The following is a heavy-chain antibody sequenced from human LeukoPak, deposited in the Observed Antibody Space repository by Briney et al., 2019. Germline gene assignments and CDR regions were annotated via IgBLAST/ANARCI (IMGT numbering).Heavy chain of an antibody. J-gene: IGHJ4*02. V-gene: IGHV3-30*02. Sequence: GGSLRLSCAASGFTFSSYGMHWVRQAPGKGLEWVAFIRYDGSNKYYADSVKGRFTISRDNAKNSLYLQMNSLRAEDTAVYYCARETPLGPNFDYWGQGTLVTVSS. CDR2: IRYDGSNK. CDR1: GFTFSSYG. CDR3: ARETPLGPNFDY.